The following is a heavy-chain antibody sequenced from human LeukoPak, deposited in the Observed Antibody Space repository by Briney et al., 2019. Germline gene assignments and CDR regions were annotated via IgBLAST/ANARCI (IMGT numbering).Heavy chain of an antibody. Sequence: SETLSLTCTVSGGSISSYYRSWIRQPPGKGLEWIGYIYYSGSTNYNPSLKSRVTISVDTSKNQFSLKLSSVTAADTAVYYCARVDDSSGNDAFDIWGQGTMVTVSS. CDR2: IYYSGST. CDR1: GGSISSYY. CDR3: ARVDDSSGNDAFDI. J-gene: IGHJ3*02. V-gene: IGHV4-59*01. D-gene: IGHD3-22*01.